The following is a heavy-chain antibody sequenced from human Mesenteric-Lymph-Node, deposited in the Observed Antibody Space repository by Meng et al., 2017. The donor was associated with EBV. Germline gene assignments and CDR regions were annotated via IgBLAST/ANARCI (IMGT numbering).Heavy chain of an antibody. Sequence: QVQLVQSGAEVRKPGASVKVSCEASGYTFTSYAMHWVRQAPGQRLEWMGWITVGNGDTKYSQKFHGRVTITRDTSATTAYMELSSLTSEDTAVYYCARDSSGDSRRFDPWDQGPLVTVYS. CDR1: GYTFTSYA. CDR3: ARDSSGDSRRFDP. CDR2: ITVGNGDT. D-gene: IGHD6-19*01. V-gene: IGHV1-3*01. J-gene: IGHJ5*02.